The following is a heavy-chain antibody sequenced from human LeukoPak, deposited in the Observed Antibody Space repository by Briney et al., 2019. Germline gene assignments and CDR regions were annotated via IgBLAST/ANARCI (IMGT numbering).Heavy chain of an antibody. CDR2: INHSGST. CDR1: GGSFSGYY. Sequence: PSETLSLTCAVYGGSFSGYYWSWLRQPPGKGLEWIGEINHSGSTNYNPSLKSRVTISVDTSKNQFSLKLGSATTADTAVYYCARDANSFFGVVIIPVGFDPWGQGTLVTVSS. J-gene: IGHJ5*02. CDR3: ARDANSFFGVVIIPVGFDP. V-gene: IGHV4-34*01. D-gene: IGHD3-3*01.